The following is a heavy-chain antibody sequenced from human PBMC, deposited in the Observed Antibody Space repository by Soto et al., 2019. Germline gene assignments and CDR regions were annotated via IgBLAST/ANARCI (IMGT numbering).Heavy chain of an antibody. CDR1: GYSFTGYY. J-gene: IGHJ4*02. V-gene: IGHV1-2*02. Sequence: HEHLVQSGAEVKRPGASLKVSCKAPGYSFTGYYIHWVRQAPGQGLEWMGWINPDSGATNSAQNFRGRVTLTSDTSISTASMDLTSLTSDDTAVYYCARGDYGTGGYPFPYFDYWGQGTLVIVSS. CDR3: ARGDYGTGGYPFPYFDY. CDR2: INPDSGAT. D-gene: IGHD2-8*02.